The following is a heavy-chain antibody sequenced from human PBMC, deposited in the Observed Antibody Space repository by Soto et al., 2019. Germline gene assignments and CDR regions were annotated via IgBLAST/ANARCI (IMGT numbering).Heavy chain of an antibody. CDR1: RYTFTIYG. J-gene: IGHJ6*02. D-gene: IGHD3-3*01. Sequence: GASVKVSCKASRYTFTIYGISWVRQAPGQGLERMGWISAYNGNTNYAQKLQGRVTMTTDTSTSTAYMELRSLRSDDTAVYYCARVGTYYDFMDVWGQGTTVTVSS. CDR3: ARVGTYYDFMDV. CDR2: ISAYNGNT. V-gene: IGHV1-18*01.